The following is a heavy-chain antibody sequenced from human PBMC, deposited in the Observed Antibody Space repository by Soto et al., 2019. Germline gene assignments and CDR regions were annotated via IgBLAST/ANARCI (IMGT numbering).Heavy chain of an antibody. J-gene: IGHJ4*02. Sequence: GSLRLSCAASGFTFSSYAMSWVRQAPGKGLEWVSAISGSGGSTYYADSVKGRFTISRDNSKNTLYLQMNSLRAEDTAVYYCAKDLNYYDSSGLFDYWGQGTLVTVSS. D-gene: IGHD3-22*01. CDR3: AKDLNYYDSSGLFDY. CDR1: GFTFSSYA. CDR2: ISGSGGST. V-gene: IGHV3-23*01.